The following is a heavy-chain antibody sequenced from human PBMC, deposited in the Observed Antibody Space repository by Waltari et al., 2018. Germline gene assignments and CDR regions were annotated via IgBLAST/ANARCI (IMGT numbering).Heavy chain of an antibody. CDR3: AREDGLGEFDP. Sequence: QVQLQQSGPGLVKPSYTLSLTCTGAGGPISSYYWSWIRQPPGKGLEWIGYIYYSGSTNYNPSLKSRVTISVDTSKNQFSLKLSSVTAADTAVYYCAREDGLGEFDPWGQGTLVTVSS. J-gene: IGHJ5*02. CDR2: IYYSGST. CDR1: GGPISSYY. V-gene: IGHV4-59*01. D-gene: IGHD3-10*01.